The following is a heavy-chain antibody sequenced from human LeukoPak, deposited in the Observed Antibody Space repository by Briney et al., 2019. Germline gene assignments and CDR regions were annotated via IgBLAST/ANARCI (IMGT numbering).Heavy chain of an antibody. J-gene: IGHJ4*02. D-gene: IGHD3-10*01. CDR2: INHSGST. CDR1: GRSFSGYY. CDR3: ARGNNLNYYGSGSYACDY. Sequence: PSETLSLTCAVYGRSFSGYYWSWIRQPPGKGLEWNGEINHSGSTNYNPSLKSRVTISVDTSKNQFSLKLSSVTAADTAVYYCARGNNLNYYGSGSYACDYWGQGTLVTVSS. V-gene: IGHV4-34*01.